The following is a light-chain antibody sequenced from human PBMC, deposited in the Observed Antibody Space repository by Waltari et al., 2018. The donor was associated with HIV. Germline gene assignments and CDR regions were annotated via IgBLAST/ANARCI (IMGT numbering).Light chain of an antibody. V-gene: IGKV1-39*01. J-gene: IGKJ1*01. Sequence: TITCRASRSINTYLNWYQHKLGESPKILISDSSTLQSGAQPRFSGSGSGTDFTLTIASLQPEDRATYYCQKSDTPPWTFGQGTKVEI. CDR3: QKSDTPPWT. CDR2: DSS. CDR1: RSINTY.